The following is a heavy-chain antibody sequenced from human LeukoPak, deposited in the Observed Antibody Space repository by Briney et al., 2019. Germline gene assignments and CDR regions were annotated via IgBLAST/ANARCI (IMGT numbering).Heavy chain of an antibody. CDR1: GFTFSSYE. CDR3: AREQVGATLRYYYYGMDV. J-gene: IGHJ6*02. Sequence: GGSLRLSCAASGFTFSSYEMSWVRQAPGKGLEWVSYISSSGSTIYYADSVKGRFTISRENAKNSLYLQMNSLRAEDTAVYYCAREQVGATLRYYYYGMDVWGQGTTVTVSS. D-gene: IGHD1-26*01. CDR2: ISSSGSTI. V-gene: IGHV3-48*03.